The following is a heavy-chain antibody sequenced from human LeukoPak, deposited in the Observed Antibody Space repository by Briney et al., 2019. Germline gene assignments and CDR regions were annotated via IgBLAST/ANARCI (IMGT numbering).Heavy chain of an antibody. D-gene: IGHD5-24*01. J-gene: IGHJ4*02. CDR1: GGSISSSNW. CDR3: ARDGGDGYKRFDY. V-gene: IGHV4-4*02. Sequence: SETLSLACAVSGGSISSSNWWSWVRQPPGKGLEWIGYIYYSGSTNYNPSLKSRVTISVDTSKNQFSLKLSSVTAADTAVYYCARDGGDGYKRFDYWGQGTLVTVSS. CDR2: IYYSGST.